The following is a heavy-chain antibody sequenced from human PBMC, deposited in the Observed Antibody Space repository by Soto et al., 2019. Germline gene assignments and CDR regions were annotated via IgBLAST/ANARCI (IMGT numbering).Heavy chain of an antibody. CDR1: GFTFSNYA. V-gene: IGHV3-30-3*01. Sequence: GGSLRLSCAASGFTFSNYAMHWVRQAPGKGLEWVAVISYDGSNKYYADSVKGRFTISRDNSQNTLYLQMNSPTAEDTADYYCASRPTPHCCGYWGQGTLVTVSS. CDR2: ISYDGSNK. J-gene: IGHJ4*02. CDR3: ASRPTPHCCGY.